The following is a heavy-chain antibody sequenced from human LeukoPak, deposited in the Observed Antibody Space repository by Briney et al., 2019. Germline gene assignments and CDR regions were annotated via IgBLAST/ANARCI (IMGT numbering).Heavy chain of an antibody. CDR2: INPNTGGT. V-gene: IGHV1-2*02. CDR3: ARGDFDWVLFDF. CDR1: GGTFSSYA. Sequence: ASVKVSCKASGGTFSSYAISWVRQAPGQGLEWMGWINPNTGGTNYAQKFQGRVTMTRDTSATTAYMDLTSLKSDDTAVYYCARGDFDWVLFDFWGQGTLVTVSS. J-gene: IGHJ4*02. D-gene: IGHD3-9*01.